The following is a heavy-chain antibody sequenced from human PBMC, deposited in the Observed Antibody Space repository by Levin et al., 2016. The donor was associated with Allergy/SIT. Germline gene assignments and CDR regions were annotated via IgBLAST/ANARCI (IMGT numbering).Heavy chain of an antibody. V-gene: IGHV3-23*01. CDR2: ISGPGGRT. CDR3: AKGRYCNVSTCYFNC. J-gene: IGHJ4*02. CDR1: GFTFSSYA. D-gene: IGHD2/OR15-2a*01. Sequence: GGSLRLSCAASGFTFSSYAMSWVRQAPGKGLEWVSTISGPGGRTFYADSMKGRITISRDNSKDTVYLQLNSLRAEDTAVYYCAKGRYCNVSTCYFNCWGQGTPVTVSS.